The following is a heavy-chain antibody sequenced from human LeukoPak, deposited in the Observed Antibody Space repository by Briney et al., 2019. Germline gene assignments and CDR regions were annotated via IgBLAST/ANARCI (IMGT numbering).Heavy chain of an antibody. CDR1: GGSVSSSSYY. CDR3: ARETYYYDSSGYFSLDAFDI. V-gene: IGHV4-61*02. D-gene: IGHD3-22*01. J-gene: IGHJ3*02. Sequence: NPSETLSLTCTVSGGSVSSSSYYWSWIRQPAGKGLEWIGRIYTSGSTNYNPSLKSRVTISVDTSKNQFSLKLSSVTAADTAVYYCARETYYYDSSGYFSLDAFDIWGQGTMVTVSS. CDR2: IYTSGST.